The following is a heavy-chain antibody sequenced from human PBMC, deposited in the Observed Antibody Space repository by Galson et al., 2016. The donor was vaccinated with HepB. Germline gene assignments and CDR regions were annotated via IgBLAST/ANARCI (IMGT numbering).Heavy chain of an antibody. J-gene: IGHJ4*02. CDR3: ARDPGGYGFIDS. V-gene: IGHV3-11*06. D-gene: IGHD5-12*01. CDR2: LSPSTRYT. Sequence: SLRLSCAASGFTFTEYYMTWIRQAPGKGLEWLSYLSPSTRYTNSADSVKGRFTIFRNNAKNSVYLQMNSLRAEDTAVYYCARDPGGYGFIDSWDQGTLVTVSS. CDR1: GFTFTEYY.